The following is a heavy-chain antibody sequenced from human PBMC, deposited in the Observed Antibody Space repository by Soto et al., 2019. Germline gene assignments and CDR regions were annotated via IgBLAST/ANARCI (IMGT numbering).Heavy chain of an antibody. CDR1: GFTFSSYG. CDR3: ANLETYYYGMDV. D-gene: IGHD3-3*01. Sequence: PGGPLRLSCAASGFTFSSYGMHWVRQAPGKGLEWVAVISYDGSNKYYADSAKGRFTISRDNSKNTLYLQMNSLRAEDTAVYYCANLETYYYGMDVWGQGTTVTVSS. J-gene: IGHJ6*02. V-gene: IGHV3-30*18. CDR2: ISYDGSNK.